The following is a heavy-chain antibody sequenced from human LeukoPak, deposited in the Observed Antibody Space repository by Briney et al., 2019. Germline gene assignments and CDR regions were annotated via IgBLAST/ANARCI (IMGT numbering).Heavy chain of an antibody. D-gene: IGHD5-24*01. CDR2: MNPNSGNT. J-gene: IGHJ3*02. Sequence: ASVKVSCKASGYTFTSYDINWVRQATGQGLEWMGWMNPNSGNTGYAQKFQGRVTITADKSTSRAYMELSSLRSEDTAVYYCARSQRWLQLGQGHDAFDIWGQGTMVTVSS. CDR1: GYTFTSYD. V-gene: IGHV1-8*03. CDR3: ARSQRWLQLGQGHDAFDI.